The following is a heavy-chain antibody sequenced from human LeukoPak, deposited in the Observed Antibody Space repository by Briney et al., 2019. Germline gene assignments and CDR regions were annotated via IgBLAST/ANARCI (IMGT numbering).Heavy chain of an antibody. CDR1: GYTFTSYA. J-gene: IGHJ4*02. CDR2: INTNTGNP. CDR3: ARDRKLGYCSSTSCYRPGFDY. V-gene: IGHV7-4-1*02. D-gene: IGHD2-2*01. Sequence: GASVKVSCKASGYTFTSYAMNWVRQAPGQGLEWMGWINTNTGNPTYAQGFTGRFVFSLDTSVSTAYLQISSLKAEDTAVYYCARDRKLGYCSSTSCYRPGFDYWGQGTLVTVSS.